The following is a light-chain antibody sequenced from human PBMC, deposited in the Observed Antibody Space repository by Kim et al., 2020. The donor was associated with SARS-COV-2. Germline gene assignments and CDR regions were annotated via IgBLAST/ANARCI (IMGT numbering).Light chain of an antibody. CDR1: QSVSGN. J-gene: IGKJ4*01. CDR3: QQYNDWPHT. V-gene: IGKV3-15*01. CDR2: GAS. Sequence: VSPGERATPSCRASQSVSGNLAWYQQKPGQAPRLLVYGASTGATGIAARFSGSGSGTEFTLTISSLQSEDFAVYYCQQYNDWPHTFGGGTKVDIK.